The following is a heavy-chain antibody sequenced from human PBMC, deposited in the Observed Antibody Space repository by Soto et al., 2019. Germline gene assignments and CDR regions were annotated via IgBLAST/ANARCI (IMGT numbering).Heavy chain of an antibody. V-gene: IGHV4-31*03. CDR1: GGSISSGGYY. J-gene: IGHJ6*02. D-gene: IGHD6-13*01. CDR3: ARRAETSAAGTLVDYYGMDV. CDR2: IYYSGST. Sequence: SETLSLXCTVSGGSISSGGYYWSWIRQHPGKGLEWIGYIYYSGSTYYNPSLKSRVTISVDTSKNQFSLKLSSVTAADTAVYYCARRAETSAAGTLVDYYGMDVWGQGTTVTVSS.